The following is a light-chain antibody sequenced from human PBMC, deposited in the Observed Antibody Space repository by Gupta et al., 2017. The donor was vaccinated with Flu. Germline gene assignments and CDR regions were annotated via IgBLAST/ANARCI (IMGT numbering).Light chain of an antibody. Sequence: LTSTVASGHNYFVGSWHLHQPRKAPRFSPKLLVSVTYTRGSGVPDRFSVSNSGADGYLSSTSVQAEDEADYYCATWDSNTRTWVFGGGTTLTVL. V-gene: IGLV4-60*03. CDR3: ATWDSNTRTWV. J-gene: IGLJ3*02. CDR2: LLVSVTY. CDR1: SGHNYFV.